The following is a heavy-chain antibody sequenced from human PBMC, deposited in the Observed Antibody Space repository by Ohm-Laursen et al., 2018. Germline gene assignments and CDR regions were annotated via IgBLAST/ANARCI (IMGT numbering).Heavy chain of an antibody. CDR1: GYSISSAYY. D-gene: IGHD1-14*01. Sequence: SETLSLTCAVSGYSISSAYYWGWIRQAPGQGLEWIGSIYHPGSTYYNPSLKSRVSISVDTSKNQFSLKLNSVTAADTAVYYCARDSGPPKYYYYGLDVWGQGTTVTVSS. V-gene: IGHV4-38-2*02. CDR2: IYHPGST. J-gene: IGHJ6*02. CDR3: ARDSGPPKYYYYGLDV.